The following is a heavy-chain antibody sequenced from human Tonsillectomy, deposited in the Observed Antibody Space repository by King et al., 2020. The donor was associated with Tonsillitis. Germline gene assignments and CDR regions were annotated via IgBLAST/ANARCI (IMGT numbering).Heavy chain of an antibody. CDR2: ISYDGSNK. CDR3: AKGSRGGMDV. D-gene: IGHD1-26*01. V-gene: IGHV3-30*18. CDR1: GFTFSSYG. J-gene: IGHJ6*02. Sequence: VQLVESGGGAVQPGRSLRLSCAASGFTFSSYGMHWVRQAPGKGLEWVAVISYDGSNKYYADSVKGRFTISRDNSKNTLYLQMNSLRAEDTAVYYCAKGSRGGMDVWGQGTTVTVSS.